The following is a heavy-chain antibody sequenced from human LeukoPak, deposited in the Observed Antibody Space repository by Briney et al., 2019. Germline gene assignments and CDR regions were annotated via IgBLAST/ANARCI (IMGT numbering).Heavy chain of an antibody. CDR1: GGSISTYY. D-gene: IGHD4-17*01. Sequence: SETLSLTRSVSGGSISTYYWSWLRQLPGKGLEWLGYIYYTGTTNYNPSLRSRVTISVDTSRNQFSLRLSSVTAADTAVYYCAREDPQTTVPEGMDVWGHGTTVIVSS. CDR3: AREDPQTTVPEGMDV. J-gene: IGHJ6*02. V-gene: IGHV4-59*01. CDR2: IYYTGTT.